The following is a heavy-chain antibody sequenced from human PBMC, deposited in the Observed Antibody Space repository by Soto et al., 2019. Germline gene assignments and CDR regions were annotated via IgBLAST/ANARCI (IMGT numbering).Heavy chain of an antibody. CDR3: ARVGHITNYGMAV. CDR1: GGTFSSYP. V-gene: IGHV1-69*01. J-gene: IGHJ6*02. CDR2: IIPFFGTS. D-gene: IGHD1-26*01. Sequence: QVQLVQTGAEVKKPGSSVKVSCGASGGTFSSYPINWVRQAPGQGLEWMGGIIPFFGTSNYAQKFKGRVTITADESKSKAYMELRSLRSEDKAVYYCARVGHITNYGMAVWGQGTTVTVSS.